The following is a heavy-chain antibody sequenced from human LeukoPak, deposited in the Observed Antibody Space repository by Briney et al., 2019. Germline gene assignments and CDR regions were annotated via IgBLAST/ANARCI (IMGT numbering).Heavy chain of an antibody. Sequence: SQTLSLTCTVSGGSISSGGYYWSWIRQHPGKGLEWIGYIYYSGSTYYNPSHKSRVTISVDTSKNQFSLKLSSVTAADTAVYYCASWSITGTIGNYWGQGTLVTVSS. CDR1: GGSISSGGYY. CDR2: IYYSGST. D-gene: IGHD1-7*01. CDR3: ASWSITGTIGNY. J-gene: IGHJ4*02. V-gene: IGHV4-31*03.